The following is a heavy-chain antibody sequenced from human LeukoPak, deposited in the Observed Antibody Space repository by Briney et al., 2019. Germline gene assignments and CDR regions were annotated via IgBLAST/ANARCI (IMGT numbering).Heavy chain of an antibody. D-gene: IGHD3-10*01. CDR2: IFTTGST. CDR1: GGSIGNFY. J-gene: IGHJ6*03. CDR3: ARARYGSGSYHFMDV. Sequence: SETLSLTCTVSGGSIGNFYWNWIRQPAGKGLEWIGRIFTTGSTNYNPSLKSRVTMSVATSKNQLSLRLSSVTAADTAVYYCARARYGSGSYHFMDVWGKGTTVTISS. V-gene: IGHV4-4*07.